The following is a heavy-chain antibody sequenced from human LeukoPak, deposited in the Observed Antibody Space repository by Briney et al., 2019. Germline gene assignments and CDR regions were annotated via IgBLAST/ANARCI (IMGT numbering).Heavy chain of an antibody. CDR1: GFTFSSYA. V-gene: IGHV3-30-3*01. Sequence: GGSLRLSCAASGFTFSSYAMHWVRQAPGKGLEWVAVISCDGSNKYYADSVKGRFTISRDNSKNTLYLHMNSLRAEDTAVYYCARDFAFDYWGQGTLVTVSS. D-gene: IGHD3-3*01. CDR3: ARDFAFDY. CDR2: ISCDGSNK. J-gene: IGHJ4*02.